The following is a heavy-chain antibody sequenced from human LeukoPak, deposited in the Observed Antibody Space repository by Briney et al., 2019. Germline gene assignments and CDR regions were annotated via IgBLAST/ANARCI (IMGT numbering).Heavy chain of an antibody. D-gene: IGHD2-2*01. J-gene: IGHJ6*04. CDR2: IIPIFGTA. CDR3: ATNKPQGVVVPAAIYYYYYGMDV. V-gene: IGHV1-69*01. CDR1: GGTFSSYA. Sequence: SVKVSFKASGGTFSSYAISWVRQAPGQGLEWMGGIIPIFGTANYAQKFQGRVTITADESTSTAYMELSSLRSEDTAVYYCATNKPQGVVVPAAIYYYYYGMDVWGKGTTVTVSS.